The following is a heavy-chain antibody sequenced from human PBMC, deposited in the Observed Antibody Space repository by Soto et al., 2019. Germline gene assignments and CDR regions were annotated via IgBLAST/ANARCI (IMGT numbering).Heavy chain of an antibody. J-gene: IGHJ5*02. CDR3: ARVLRGVVNWFDP. V-gene: IGHV1-18*01. D-gene: IGHD3-10*01. Sequence: HLVQSGPEVKKPGASVTVSCKTSGDTFTNFGLSWVRQAPGQGLEWMGWIATYNPNRNYAQKLQGRLTLNTDTSTSTAYMELKSLGYDDTAVYYCARVLRGVVNWFDPWGQGTLVTVSS. CDR2: IATYNPNR. CDR1: GDTFTNFG.